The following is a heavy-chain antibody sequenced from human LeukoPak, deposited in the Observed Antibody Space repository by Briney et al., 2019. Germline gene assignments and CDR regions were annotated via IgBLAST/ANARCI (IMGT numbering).Heavy chain of an antibody. CDR1: GGSINSSSYY. CDR3: ARHRIKSYGSGSYIDY. J-gene: IGHJ4*02. D-gene: IGHD3-10*01. Sequence: SETLSLTCTVSGGSINSSSYYWGWIRQPPGKGLEWIGSIYYSGSTYYNPSLKSRVTISVDTSKNQFSLKLSSVTAADTAVYYCARHRIKSYGSGSYIDYWGQGTLVTVSS. V-gene: IGHV4-39*01. CDR2: IYYSGST.